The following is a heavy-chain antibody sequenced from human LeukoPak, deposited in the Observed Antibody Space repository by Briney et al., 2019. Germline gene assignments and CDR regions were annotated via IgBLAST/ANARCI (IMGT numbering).Heavy chain of an antibody. CDR2: IWYDGSNR. D-gene: IGHD2-21*02. CDR3: AKGHCGGDCSYDY. Sequence: ESGGSLRLSCAASGFTFSSYGMHWVSQAPGKGLEWVAVIWYDGSNRYYADSVKGRFTISRDNSKNMLYLQMNSLRAEDTAVYYCAKGHCGGDCSYDYWGQGTLVTVSS. CDR1: GFTFSSYG. J-gene: IGHJ4*02. V-gene: IGHV3-33*03.